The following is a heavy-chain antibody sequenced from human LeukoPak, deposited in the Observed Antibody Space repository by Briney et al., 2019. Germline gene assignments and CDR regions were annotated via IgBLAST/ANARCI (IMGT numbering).Heavy chain of an antibody. J-gene: IGHJ4*02. CDR3: ARGRGDYSNYARYSSSWYLDY. Sequence: SETLSLTCAVYGGSFSGYYWSWIRQPPGKGLEWIGEINHSGSTNYNPSLKSRVTISVDTSKNQFSLKLSPVTAADTAVYYCARGRGDYSNYARYSSSWYLDYWGQGTLVTVSS. CDR1: GGSFSGYY. V-gene: IGHV4-34*01. D-gene: IGHD6-13*01. CDR2: INHSGST.